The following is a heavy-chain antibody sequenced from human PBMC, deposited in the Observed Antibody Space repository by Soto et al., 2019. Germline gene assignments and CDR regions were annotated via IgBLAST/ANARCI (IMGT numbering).Heavy chain of an antibody. CDR1: GGTFSSYS. Sequence: VQLVQSGAEVKQPGSSVKVSCKASGGTFSSYSINWVRQAPGQGLEWMGEIIPIFGTANYAQKFQGRVTITADESTSTAYMDLSSLRSEDTAVYYCARDGGRHSGGIDYWGQGTLVTVSS. V-gene: IGHV1-69*01. J-gene: IGHJ4*02. CDR3: ARDGGRHSGGIDY. CDR2: IIPIFGTA. D-gene: IGHD1-26*01.